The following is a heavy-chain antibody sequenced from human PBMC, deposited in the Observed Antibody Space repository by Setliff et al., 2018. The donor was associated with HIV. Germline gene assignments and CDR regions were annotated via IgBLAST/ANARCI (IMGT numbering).Heavy chain of an antibody. V-gene: IGHV3-23*01. CDR3: ARSRAAGFDY. J-gene: IGHJ4*02. D-gene: IGHD6-13*01. CDR1: GFTLSTYA. Sequence: PGGSLRLSCAASGFTLSTYAMSWVRQAPGKGLEWVSAIGGSGGNTYYAGSVKSHFTVSRDNSKNTLYLQMDSLRAEDTAVYYCARSRAAGFDYWGQGTLVTVSS. CDR2: IGGSGGNT.